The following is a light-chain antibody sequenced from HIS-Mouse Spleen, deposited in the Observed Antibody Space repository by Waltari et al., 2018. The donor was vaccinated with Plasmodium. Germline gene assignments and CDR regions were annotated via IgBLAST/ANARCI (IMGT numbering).Light chain of an antibody. Sequence: EIVMTQSPATLSVSPGERATLSCRASQSVSSNLAWYQQKPGQAPRLLIYGASTRATGTPARFRGSGSGTEFTLNISSLQCEDFAVYYCQQYNNWSFTFGPGTKVDIK. CDR1: QSVSSN. J-gene: IGKJ3*01. CDR3: QQYNNWSFT. CDR2: GAS. V-gene: IGKV3-15*01.